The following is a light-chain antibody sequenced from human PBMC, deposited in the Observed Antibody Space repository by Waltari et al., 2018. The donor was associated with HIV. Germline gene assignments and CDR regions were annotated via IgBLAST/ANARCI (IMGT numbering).Light chain of an antibody. V-gene: IGKV3-15*01. CDR3: QQYNNWPSGT. Sequence: EIVMTPSPATLSVSPGERATLSCRASQSVSSNLAWYQQKPGQAPRLLIYGASTRATGIPARFSGSGSGTEFTLTISSLQSEDFAVYYCQQYNNWPSGTFGQGTRLEIK. CDR2: GAS. CDR1: QSVSSN. J-gene: IGKJ5*01.